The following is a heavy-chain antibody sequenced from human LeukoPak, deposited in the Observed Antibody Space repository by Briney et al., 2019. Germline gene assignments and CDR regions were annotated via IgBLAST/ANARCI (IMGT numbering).Heavy chain of an antibody. J-gene: IGHJ4*02. V-gene: IGHV4-30-4*01. CDR1: GGSISSGDYY. D-gene: IGHD4-17*01. Sequence: SQTLSLTCTVSGGSISSGDYYWSWIRQPPGKGLEWIGYIYYSGSTYYNPSLQSRVIISVDSSKNQFSLKLTSVTAADTAVYYCARALYSMTTVTTEYWFDYWGQGTLVAVSS. CDR2: IYYSGST. CDR3: ARALYSMTTVTTEYWFDY.